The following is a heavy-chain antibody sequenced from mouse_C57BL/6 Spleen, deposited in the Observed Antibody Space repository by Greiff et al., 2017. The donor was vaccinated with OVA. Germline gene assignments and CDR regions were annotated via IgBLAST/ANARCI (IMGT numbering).Heavy chain of an antibody. D-gene: IGHD1-1*01. CDR3: ASFITTVVAEAY. CDR1: GFTFSSYA. J-gene: IGHJ3*01. V-gene: IGHV5-4*01. Sequence: EVQLVESGGGLVKPGGSLKLSCAASGFTFSSYAMSWVRQTPEKRLEWVATISDGGSYTYYPDNVKGRFTISRDNAKNNLYLQMSHLKSEDTAMYYCASFITTVVAEAYWGQGTLVTVSA. CDR2: ISDGGSYT.